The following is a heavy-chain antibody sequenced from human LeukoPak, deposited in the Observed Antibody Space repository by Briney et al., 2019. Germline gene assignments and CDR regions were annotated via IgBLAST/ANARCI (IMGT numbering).Heavy chain of an antibody. J-gene: IGHJ6*03. Sequence: PGGSLRLSCAASGFTFSSYGMHWVRQAPGKGLEWVAVISYDGSNKYYADSVKGRFTISRDNSKNTLYLQMNSLRAEDTAVYYCAREQLWAFYYYYYMDVWGKGTTVTISS. CDR2: ISYDGSNK. CDR1: GFTFSSYG. D-gene: IGHD5-18*01. CDR3: AREQLWAFYYYYYMDV. V-gene: IGHV3-30*03.